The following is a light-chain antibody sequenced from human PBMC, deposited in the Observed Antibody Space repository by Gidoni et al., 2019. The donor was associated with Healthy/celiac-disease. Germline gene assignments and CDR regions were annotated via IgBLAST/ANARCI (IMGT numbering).Light chain of an antibody. CDR3: QQYYSTPRT. CDR1: QSVLYSSNNKNY. Sequence: DIVMTQSTDSLPVSLGERATFNCTSSQSVLYSSNNKNYLAWYQQKPGQPPKLRIYWAATREAGVPDRFSGSGSGTDFTLTISSLQAEDVAVYYCQQYYSTPRTFXXXTKLEIK. V-gene: IGKV4-1*01. J-gene: IGKJ2*01. CDR2: WAA.